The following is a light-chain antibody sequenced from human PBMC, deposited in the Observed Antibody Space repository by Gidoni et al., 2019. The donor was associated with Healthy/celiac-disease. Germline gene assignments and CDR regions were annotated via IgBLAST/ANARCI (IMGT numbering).Light chain of an antibody. V-gene: IGKV3-20*01. CDR1: QSVSSSY. Sequence: DIVLTQSPGTLSLSPGERATISCRASQSVSSSYLAWYQQKPGQAPRLLIYGASSRATGIPYRFSGSGSGTDFTLTISRLDPEDFAVYYCQQYGSSPPTFXXXTKVEIK. J-gene: IGKJ1*01. CDR3: QQYGSSPPT. CDR2: GAS.